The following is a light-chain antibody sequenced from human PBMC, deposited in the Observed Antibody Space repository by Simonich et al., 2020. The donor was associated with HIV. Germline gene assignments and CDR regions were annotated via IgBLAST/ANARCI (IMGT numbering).Light chain of an antibody. V-gene: IGLV2-11*01. CDR2: EVS. Sequence: QSALTQPRSVSGSPGQSVTISCTGTNSDVGGYNYVSWYQQPPGKAPKLMIYEVSKRPSGVPDRFSGSKSGNTASLTISGLQAEDEADYYCSSYTSSSTVVFGGGTKLTVL. CDR3: SSYTSSSTVV. CDR1: NSDVGGYNY. J-gene: IGLJ2*01.